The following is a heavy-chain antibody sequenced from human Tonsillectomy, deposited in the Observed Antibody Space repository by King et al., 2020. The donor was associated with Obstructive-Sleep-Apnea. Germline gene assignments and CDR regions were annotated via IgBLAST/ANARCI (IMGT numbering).Heavy chain of an antibody. J-gene: IGHJ4*02. CDR2: ISWNSGRI. V-gene: IGHV3-9*01. D-gene: IGHD6-19*01. CDR3: AKVYSSGWYGENFDY. CDR1: GFTFDDYA. Sequence: VQLVESGGGLVQPGRSLRLSCAASGFTFDDYAMHWVRQAPGKGLEWVSGISWNSGRIDYVVSVKGRFTISRDNAKNSLYLQMNSLRAEDTALYYCAKVYSSGWYGENFDYWGQGTLVTVSS.